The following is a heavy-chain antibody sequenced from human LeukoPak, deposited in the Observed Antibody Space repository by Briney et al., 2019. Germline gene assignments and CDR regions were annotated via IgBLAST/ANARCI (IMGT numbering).Heavy chain of an antibody. V-gene: IGHV1-69*13. Sequence: ASVNVSCKASGGTFSSYAISWVRQAPGQGLEWMGGIIPIFGTANYAQKFQGRVTITADESTSTAYMELSSLRSEDTAVYYCARDWRIKYYDSSGYSDWGQGTLATVSS. J-gene: IGHJ4*02. D-gene: IGHD3-22*01. CDR3: ARDWRIKYYDSSGYSD. CDR2: IIPIFGTA. CDR1: GGTFSSYA.